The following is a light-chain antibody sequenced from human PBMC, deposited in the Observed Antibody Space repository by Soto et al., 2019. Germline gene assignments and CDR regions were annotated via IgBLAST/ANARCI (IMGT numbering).Light chain of an antibody. J-gene: IGKJ5*01. V-gene: IGKV1-8*01. CDR1: QGISSY. CDR2: AAS. Sequence: AIRMTQSPSSLSASTGDRVTITCRASQGISSYLAWYQQKPGKAPSLLIFAASILQGGVPSRFSGSGSGTHFTLTISSLQPEDFATYYCQQANRFPITFGQGTRLEIK. CDR3: QQANRFPIT.